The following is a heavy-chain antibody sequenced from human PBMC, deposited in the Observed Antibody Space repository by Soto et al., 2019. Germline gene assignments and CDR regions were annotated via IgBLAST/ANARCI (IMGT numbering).Heavy chain of an antibody. Sequence: EVQLVESGGGLIQPGGSLRLSCAASGFTFSSYSMNWVRQAPGKGLEWISYISSSDINIYYADSVKGRFTISRDIAKNSLYLQMNSLRAEDTAVYYCARDYGDYCPRNDYWGQGTLVTVSS. J-gene: IGHJ4*02. D-gene: IGHD4-17*01. CDR3: ARDYGDYCPRNDY. CDR1: GFTFSSYS. CDR2: ISSSDINI. V-gene: IGHV3-48*01.